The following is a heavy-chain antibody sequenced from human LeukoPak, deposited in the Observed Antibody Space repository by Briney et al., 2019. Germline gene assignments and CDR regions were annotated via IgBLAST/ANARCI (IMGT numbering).Heavy chain of an antibody. D-gene: IGHD1-26*01. CDR2: IYYSGST. J-gene: IGHJ6*03. Sequence: SETLSLTCTASGGSITSYYWSWIRQPPGKGLEWIGYIYYSGSTNYNPSLKSRVTISVDTPKNQFSLKLSSVTAADTAVYYCARGGGVGYYYYMDVWGKGTTVTISS. CDR1: GGSITSYY. V-gene: IGHV4-59*01. CDR3: ARGGGVGYYYYMDV.